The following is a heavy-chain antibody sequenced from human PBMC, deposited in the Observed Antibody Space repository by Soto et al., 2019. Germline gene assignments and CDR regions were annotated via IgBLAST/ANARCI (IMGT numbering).Heavy chain of an antibody. D-gene: IGHD3-3*01. V-gene: IGHV3-21*01. CDR2: ISSSSSYI. CDR1: GFTYSAYY. CDR3: ARVSDFWSGFWFDP. Sequence: GGSLRLSCSASGFTYSAYYMNWVRQAPGKGLEWVSSISSSSSYIYYADSVKGRFTISRDNAKNSLYLQMNSLRAEDTAVYYCARVSDFWSGFWFDPWGQGTLVTVSS. J-gene: IGHJ5*02.